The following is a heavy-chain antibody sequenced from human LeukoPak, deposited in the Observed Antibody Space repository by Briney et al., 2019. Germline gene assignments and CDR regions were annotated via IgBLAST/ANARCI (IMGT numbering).Heavy chain of an antibody. J-gene: IGHJ5*02. CDR1: GGSCDDYY. CDR3: ARGRDRSKAGDL. Sequence: SETLSLTCAVYGGSCDDYYCSWIRQPPGKGLGWIGEIHPHGIFYYNSSLVSRVTISIDTSKTQFSLRLTSVTATDTAFYYCARGRDRSKAGDLWGQGSLVTVSS. V-gene: IGHV4-34*01. D-gene: IGHD5-24*01. CDR2: IHPHGIF.